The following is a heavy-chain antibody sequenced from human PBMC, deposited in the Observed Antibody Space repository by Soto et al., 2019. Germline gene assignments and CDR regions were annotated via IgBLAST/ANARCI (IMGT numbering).Heavy chain of an antibody. CDR2: IYYSGST. D-gene: IGHD2-2*03. V-gene: IGHV4-30-4*01. Sequence: SETLSLTCTVSGGSISSGDYYWSWIRQPPGKGLEWIGYIYYSGSTYYHPSLLSRVTISADTSMNEFSLRLSSVTAADTAVYYCARLNGYCVSTGCHGYYGMDVWGQGTTVTVSS. CDR1: GGSISSGDYY. J-gene: IGHJ6*02. CDR3: ARLNGYCVSTGCHGYYGMDV.